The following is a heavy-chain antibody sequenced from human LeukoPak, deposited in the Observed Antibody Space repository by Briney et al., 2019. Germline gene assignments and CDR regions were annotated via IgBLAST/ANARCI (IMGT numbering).Heavy chain of an antibody. CDR2: ISWNSGSI. D-gene: IGHD3-3*01. Sequence: GGSLRLSCAASGFTFDDYAMHWVRQAPGKGLEWVSGISWNSGSIGYADSVKGRFTISRDNSKNTLYLQMNSLRAEDTAVYYCAKDYLWSGYLRGGDPDYWGQGTLVTVSS. V-gene: IGHV3-9*01. CDR3: AKDYLWSGYLRGGDPDY. CDR1: GFTFDDYA. J-gene: IGHJ4*02.